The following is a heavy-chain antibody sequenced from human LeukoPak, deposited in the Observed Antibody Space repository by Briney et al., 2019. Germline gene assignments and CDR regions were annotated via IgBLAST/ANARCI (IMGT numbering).Heavy chain of an antibody. CDR1: GGSISSMSSY. D-gene: IGHD6-19*01. Sequence: SETLSLTCTVSGGSISSMSSYWGWIRQPPGRGLEWIGTIYHTGSTYYNPSLQSRVTISADMSTNQFSLKLMSVTAADTAVYYCARNQWEGVAGNNWFDPWGQGAQVTVSS. CDR3: ARNQWEGVAGNNWFDP. CDR2: IYHTGST. V-gene: IGHV4-39*07. J-gene: IGHJ5*02.